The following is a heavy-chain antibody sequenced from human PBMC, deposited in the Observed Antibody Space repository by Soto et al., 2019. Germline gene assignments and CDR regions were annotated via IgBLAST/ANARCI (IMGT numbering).Heavy chain of an antibody. CDR3: ARYRDSSGYYYYFDY. Sequence: GASVKVSCKASGDTFTSYYMHWVRQAPGQGLEWMGIINPSGGSTSYARKFQGRVTMTRDTSTSTVYMELSSLRSEDTAVYYCARYRDSSGYYYYFDYWGQGTLVTVSS. CDR1: GDTFTSYY. CDR2: INPSGGST. V-gene: IGHV1-46*01. J-gene: IGHJ4*02. D-gene: IGHD3-22*01.